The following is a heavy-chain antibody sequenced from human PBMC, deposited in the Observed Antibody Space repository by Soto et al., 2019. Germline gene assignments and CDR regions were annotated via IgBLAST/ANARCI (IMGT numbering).Heavy chain of an antibody. CDR1: GYTFTSYD. Sequence: QVQLVQSGAEVKKPGASVKVSCKASGYTFTSYDINWVRQATGQGLEWMGWMNPNSGNTGYAQKFQGRVTMTRNTSISTAYMELSSLRSEDTAVYYCARIPRKYGGNSRYNWFDPWGQGTLVTVSS. J-gene: IGHJ5*02. D-gene: IGHD2-21*02. V-gene: IGHV1-8*01. CDR3: ARIPRKYGGNSRYNWFDP. CDR2: MNPNSGNT.